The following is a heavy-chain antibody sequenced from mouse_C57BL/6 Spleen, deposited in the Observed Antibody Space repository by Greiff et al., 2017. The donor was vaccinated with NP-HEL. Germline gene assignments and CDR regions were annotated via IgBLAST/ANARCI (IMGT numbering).Heavy chain of an antibody. J-gene: IGHJ3*01. CDR2: ISYDGSN. Sequence: EVKLMESGPGLVKPSQSLSLTCSVTGYSITSGYYWNWIRQFPGNKLEWMGYISYDGSNNYNPSLKNRISITRDTSKNQFFLKLNSVTTEDTATYYCARGLPLSWFAYWGQGTLVTVSA. V-gene: IGHV3-6*01. D-gene: IGHD1-2*01. CDR1: GYSITSGYY. CDR3: ARGLPLSWFAY.